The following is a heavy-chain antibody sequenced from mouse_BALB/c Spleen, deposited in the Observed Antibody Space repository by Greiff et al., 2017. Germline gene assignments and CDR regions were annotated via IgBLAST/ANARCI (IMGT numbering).Heavy chain of an antibody. J-gene: IGHJ4*01. D-gene: IGHD1-1*01. V-gene: IGHV14-3*02. CDR3: ARMYGSSYVDYAMDY. CDR2: IDPANGNT. CDR1: GFNIKDTY. Sequence: EVQLQQSGAELVKPGASVKLSCTASGFNIKDTYMPWVKQRPEKGLEWIGRIDPANGNTKYDPTFQGKATITADTSSNTAYLQLSSLTSEDTAVYYCARMYGSSYVDYAMDYWGQGTSVTVSS.